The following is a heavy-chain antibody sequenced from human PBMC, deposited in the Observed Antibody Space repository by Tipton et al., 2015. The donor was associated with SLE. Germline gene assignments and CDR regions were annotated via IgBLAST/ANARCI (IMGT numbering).Heavy chain of an antibody. J-gene: IGHJ4*02. CDR3: ARTLQNSNGYHH. CDR1: GFTFSSSS. Sequence: SLRLSCAASGFTFSSSSMHWVRQAPGKGLEWVAFIRNDGSTEYYADSVKGRFTISRDNSKNTVYLQMNSLRPEDKAVYYCARTLQNSNGYHHWGQGTLVTVSS. CDR2: IRNDGSTE. D-gene: IGHD3-22*01. V-gene: IGHV3-30*02.